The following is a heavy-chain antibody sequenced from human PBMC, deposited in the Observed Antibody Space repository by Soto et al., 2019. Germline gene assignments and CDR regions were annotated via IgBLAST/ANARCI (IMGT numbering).Heavy chain of an antibody. CDR3: AKMDKRGYYYYGMDV. J-gene: IGHJ6*02. CDR1: GFTFISYA. CDR2: ITGSGASS. D-gene: IGHD2-15*01. Sequence: PWGSLRLSCATSGFTFISYAISLCRHSPLKGLEWVSAITGSGASSYYADSVKGHFTISRDNSKNTVYLQMHSLRAEDTAVYYCAKMDKRGYYYYGMDVWGQGTTVTVSS. V-gene: IGHV3-23*01.